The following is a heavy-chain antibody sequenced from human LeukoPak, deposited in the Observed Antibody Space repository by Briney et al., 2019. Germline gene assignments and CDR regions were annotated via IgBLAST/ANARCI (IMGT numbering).Heavy chain of an antibody. CDR1: GYTFTGYY. V-gene: IGHV1-2*04. J-gene: IGHJ6*02. D-gene: IGHD6-13*01. CDR3: ARGGMGSWYGQGNYGMDV. Sequence: GASVKVSCKASGYTFTGYYMHWVRQAPGQGLEWMGWINPNSGGTNYAQKFQGWVTMTRDTSISTAYMELSRLRSDDTAVYYCARGGMGSWYGQGNYGMDVWGQGTTVTVSS. CDR2: INPNSGGT.